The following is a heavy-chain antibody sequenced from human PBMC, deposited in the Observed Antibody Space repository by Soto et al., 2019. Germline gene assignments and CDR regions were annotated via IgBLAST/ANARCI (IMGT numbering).Heavy chain of an antibody. CDR3: ARLGRYFDWLLTASWFDP. CDR2: IYPGDSDT. V-gene: IGHV5-51*01. CDR1: GYRFTSYL. J-gene: IGHJ5*02. Sequence: KNASRGAGYRFTSYLIGWVRQMPGKGLEWMGIIYPGDSDTRYSPSFQGQGTTSADKSISTAYLQWSSLKASDTAMYYCARLGRYFDWLLTASWFDPWGQGTLVTVSS. D-gene: IGHD3-9*01.